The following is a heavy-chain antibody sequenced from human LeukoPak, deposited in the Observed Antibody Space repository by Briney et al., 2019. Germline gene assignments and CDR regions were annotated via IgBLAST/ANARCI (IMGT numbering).Heavy chain of an antibody. CDR1: GFTFSSYW. D-gene: IGHD6-13*01. CDR2: INSDGSST. CDR3: ARKAAGLTFDY. J-gene: IGHJ4*02. V-gene: IGHV3-74*01. Sequence: GGSLRPSCAASGFTFSSYWMHLGRQAPGKGLVWSSLINSDGSSTNYADSVKGRFHISRGNAENTLYLQMNSLRAEDTAVYYCARKAAGLTFDYWGQGTLVTVSS.